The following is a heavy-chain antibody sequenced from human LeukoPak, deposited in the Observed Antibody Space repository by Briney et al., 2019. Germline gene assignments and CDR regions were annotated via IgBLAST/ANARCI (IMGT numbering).Heavy chain of an antibody. CDR3: ARDLGGIYFDY. Sequence: SETLSLTCTVSGGSISSYYWSLIRQPPGKGLEWIGYIYYSGSTNYNPSLKSRVTISVDTSKNQLSLKLSSVTAADTAVYYCARDLGGIYFDYWGQGTLVTVSS. CDR1: GGSISSYY. J-gene: IGHJ4*02. D-gene: IGHD1-26*01. CDR2: IYYSGST. V-gene: IGHV4-59*01.